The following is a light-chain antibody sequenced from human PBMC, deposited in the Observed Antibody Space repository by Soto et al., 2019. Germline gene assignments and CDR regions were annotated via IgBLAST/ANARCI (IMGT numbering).Light chain of an antibody. CDR3: QQYNSYSLFT. J-gene: IGKJ3*01. Sequence: DIQMTQSPSTLSASVGDRVTITCRASPSISSWLAWYQQKPWKAPKLLIYDASSLERGVPSRFSGSGSWTEFNLTISSLQPDDFATYDCQQYNSYSLFTFGPGTKVDIK. V-gene: IGKV1-5*01. CDR1: PSISSW. CDR2: DAS.